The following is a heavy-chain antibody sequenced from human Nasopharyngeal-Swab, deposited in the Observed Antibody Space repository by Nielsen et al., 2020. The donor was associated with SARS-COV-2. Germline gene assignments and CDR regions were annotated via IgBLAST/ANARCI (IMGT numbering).Heavy chain of an antibody. D-gene: IGHD3-3*01. J-gene: IGHJ6*02. CDR2: ISSSSSYI. V-gene: IGHV3-21*01. CDR3: ARDGLDYDFWSAYFMDV. Sequence: GGSLRLSCAASGFTFNNYNFNWVSEDRGKGKEGVSSISSSSSYIYYADSVKGRFTISRDNAKNSLYLQMNSLRAEDTAVYYCARDGLDYDFWSAYFMDVWGQGTTVTVSS. CDR1: GFTFNNYN.